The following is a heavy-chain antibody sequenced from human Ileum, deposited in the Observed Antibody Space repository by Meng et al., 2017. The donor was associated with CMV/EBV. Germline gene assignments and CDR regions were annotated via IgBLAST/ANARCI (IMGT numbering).Heavy chain of an antibody. J-gene: IGHJ4*02. CDR3: AREGSAVH. Sequence: QVQLQDSVPRRVAPSDALSLPCTVTGTTITDHSWSWIPQPAAKGLGWIGPIHTSGSNNHNPSLKSRVSMSIYTSKTQFSLKLRSVTAADTAVYDCAREGSAVHWGQGTLVTVSS. V-gene: IGHV4-4*07. D-gene: IGHD6-13*01. CDR1: GTTITDHS. CDR2: IHTSGSN.